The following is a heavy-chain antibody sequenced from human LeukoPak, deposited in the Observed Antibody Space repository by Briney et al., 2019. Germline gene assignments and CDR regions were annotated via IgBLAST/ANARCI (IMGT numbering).Heavy chain of an antibody. J-gene: IGHJ4*02. D-gene: IGHD3-22*01. CDR2: ISGSGGST. CDR3: AKDNYYDSSGPSLFDY. V-gene: IGHV3-23*01. Sequence: GGSLSFSVAASEFPFSSIPMSWVPQAPGKGLRWVSVISGSGGSTYYADSVKGRFTISRDNSKNTLYLQMDSLRAEDTAVYYCAKDNYYDSSGPSLFDYWGQGTLVTVSS. CDR1: EFPFSSIP.